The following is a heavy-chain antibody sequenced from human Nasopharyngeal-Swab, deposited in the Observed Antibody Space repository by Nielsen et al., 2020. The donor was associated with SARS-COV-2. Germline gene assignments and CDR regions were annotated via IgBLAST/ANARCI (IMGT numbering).Heavy chain of an antibody. CDR1: GYTFTGYY. V-gene: IGHV1-2*04. Sequence: ASVKVSCKASGYTFTGYYMNWVRQAPGQGLEWMGWINPNSGGTNYAQKFQGWVTMTRDTSISTAYMELSRLRSDDTAVYYCARGKAGSGSPVAFDIWGQGTMVTVSS. CDR2: INPNSGGT. CDR3: ARGKAGSGSPVAFDI. D-gene: IGHD1-26*01. J-gene: IGHJ3*02.